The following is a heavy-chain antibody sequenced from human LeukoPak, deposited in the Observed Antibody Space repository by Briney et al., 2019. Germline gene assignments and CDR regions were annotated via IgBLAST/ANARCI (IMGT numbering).Heavy chain of an antibody. D-gene: IGHD5-18*01. CDR3: ARETAMVTRYFDY. Sequence: GGSLRLSCAASGFTFSSYWMSWVRQAPGKGLEWVANIKQDGSEKYYVDSVKGRCTISRDNAKNSLYLQMNSLRAEDTAVYYCARETAMVTRYFDYWGQGTLVTVSS. J-gene: IGHJ4*02. CDR1: GFTFSSYW. CDR2: IKQDGSEK. V-gene: IGHV3-7*03.